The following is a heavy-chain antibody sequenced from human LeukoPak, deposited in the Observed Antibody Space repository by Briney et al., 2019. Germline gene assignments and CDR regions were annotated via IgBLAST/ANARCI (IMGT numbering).Heavy chain of an antibody. CDR3: ARDLVGSGWYFGDAFDI. D-gene: IGHD6-19*01. J-gene: IGHJ3*02. V-gene: IGHV3-74*01. Sequence: GGSLRLSCAASGFIFSSYWMQWVRQAPGRGLVWVLRINGDGSSTSYADSVKGLFTISGDNAKNTLYLQMNSLRAEDTAVYYCARDLVGSGWYFGDAFDIWGQGTMVTVSS. CDR1: GFIFSSYW. CDR2: INGDGSST.